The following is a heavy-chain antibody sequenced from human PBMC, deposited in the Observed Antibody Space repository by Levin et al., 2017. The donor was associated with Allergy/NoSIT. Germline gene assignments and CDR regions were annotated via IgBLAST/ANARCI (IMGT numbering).Heavy chain of an antibody. V-gene: IGHV4-34*01. Sequence: KPSETLSLTCAVYGGSFSGYYWSWIRQPPGKGLEWIGEINHSGSTNYNPSLKSRVTISVDTSKNQFSLKLSSVTAADTAVYYCARGGVNTANLDYWGQGTLVTVSS. J-gene: IGHJ4*02. CDR2: INHSGST. CDR3: ARGGVNTANLDY. CDR1: GGSFSGYY. D-gene: IGHD5-18*01.